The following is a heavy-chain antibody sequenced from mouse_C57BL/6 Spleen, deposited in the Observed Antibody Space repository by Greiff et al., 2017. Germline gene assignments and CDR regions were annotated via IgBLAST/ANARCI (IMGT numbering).Heavy chain of an antibody. D-gene: IGHD1-1*01. CDR3: ARKEGDYYDSTAFDY. CDR2: IHPNSGST. V-gene: IGHV1-64*01. J-gene: IGHJ2*01. CDR1: GYTFTSYW. Sequence: VQLQQPGAELVKPGASVKLSCKASGYTFTSYWMHWVKQRPGQGLEWIGLIHPNSGSTNYNEKFKSKATLTVDKSSSTAYMQHSSLTSEDSAVDYCARKEGDYYDSTAFDYWGQGTTLTVSS.